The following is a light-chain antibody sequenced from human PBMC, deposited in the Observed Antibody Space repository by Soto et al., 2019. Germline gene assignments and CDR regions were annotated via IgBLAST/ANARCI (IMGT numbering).Light chain of an antibody. V-gene: IGLV2-18*01. CDR1: SSDVDIYNR. J-gene: IGLJ1*01. CDR2: EVS. Sequence: QSALTQPPSVSGSPGQSVTISCTGTSSDVDIYNRVSWYQQPPGTAPRLIIFEVSNRPPGVPDRFSGSKSGNTASLIISGLQAEDEADYFCTLFTVSGTFVFGTGTQLTVL. CDR3: TLFTVSGTFV.